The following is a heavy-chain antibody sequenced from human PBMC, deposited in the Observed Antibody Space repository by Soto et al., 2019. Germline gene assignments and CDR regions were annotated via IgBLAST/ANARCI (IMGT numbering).Heavy chain of an antibody. V-gene: IGHV4-34*01. CDR3: ARGGLGYCSGGSCYRTDPFDY. J-gene: IGHJ4*02. CDR1: GWSFSGYY. Sequence: SETLSLTCAASGWSFSGYYWSWIRQPPGKGLESIGEINHSGSTNYNPSLKSRVTISVDTSKNQFSLKLSSVTAADTAVYYCARGGLGYCSGGSCYRTDPFDYWGQGTVVTVSS. CDR2: INHSGST. D-gene: IGHD2-15*01.